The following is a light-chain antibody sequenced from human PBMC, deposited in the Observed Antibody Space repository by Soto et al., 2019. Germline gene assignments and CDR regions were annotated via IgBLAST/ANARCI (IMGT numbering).Light chain of an antibody. CDR3: QQYKNWPPLT. V-gene: IGKV3-15*01. CDR2: GAF. Sequence: EIVMTQSPATLSVSPGETATLSCRASQSVSYNLAWYQQKPGQGPRLLIYGAFTRATGIPARFSGSGSGTEVTLTISSLQSEDFAVYYCQQYKNWPPLTFGGGIKVEIK. CDR1: QSVSYN. J-gene: IGKJ4*01.